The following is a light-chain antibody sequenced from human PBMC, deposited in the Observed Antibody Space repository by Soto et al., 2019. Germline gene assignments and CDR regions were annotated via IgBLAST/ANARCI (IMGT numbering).Light chain of an antibody. CDR2: GAS. J-gene: IGKJ4*01. V-gene: IGKV3-15*01. CDR3: QQYNSWPLT. CDR1: QSVSSN. Sequence: EIVMTQSPATLSVSPGERATLSCRASQSVSSNLAWYQQKPGQAPRLLIYGASTRATGIPDRISGSGSGTEFTLTISSLQSEDFAVYYCQQYNSWPLTFGGGTKVDI.